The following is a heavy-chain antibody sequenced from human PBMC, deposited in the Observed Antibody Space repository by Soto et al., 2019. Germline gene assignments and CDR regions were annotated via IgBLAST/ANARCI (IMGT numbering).Heavy chain of an antibody. CDR3: ATVSGSTYGYFDP. J-gene: IGHJ4*02. CDR2: ISNSGST. D-gene: IGHD5-18*01. V-gene: IGHV4-30-4*01. CDR1: GGSVTSDEDY. Sequence: SETLSLTCTVSGGSVTSDEDYWTWIRHSPGKGLEWIGYISNSGSTGYNPSRKTRLSMSVDRTKNHLTLRLTSVTAADTDEYFCATVSGSTYGYFDPWGQGTQVTVSS.